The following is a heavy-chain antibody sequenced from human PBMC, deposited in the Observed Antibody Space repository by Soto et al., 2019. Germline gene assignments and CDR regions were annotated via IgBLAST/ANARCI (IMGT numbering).Heavy chain of an antibody. Sequence: QVQLQESGPGLVKPSQTLSLTCTVSGGSISSGGNYWNWIRQPPGKGLEWIGYIYNSGSTYYSPSLKSRLTISADTSKNQFSLKLNSVTDAATAVYYCARGVHYWGQGTLVTVSS. D-gene: IGHD3-3*01. CDR1: GGSISSGGNY. CDR3: ARGVHY. J-gene: IGHJ4*02. CDR2: IYNSGST. V-gene: IGHV4-30-4*01.